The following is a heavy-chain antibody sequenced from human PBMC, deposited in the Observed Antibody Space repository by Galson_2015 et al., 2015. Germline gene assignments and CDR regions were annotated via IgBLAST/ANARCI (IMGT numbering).Heavy chain of an antibody. CDR1: GFTFDDYA. D-gene: IGHD3-10*01. CDR3: AKDRGGAGDYFDY. J-gene: IGHJ4*02. V-gene: IGHV3-9*01. Sequence: SLRLSCAASGFTFDDYAMHWVRQAPGKGLEWVSGISWNSGSIGYADSVKGRFTISRDNAKNSLYLQMNSLRAEDTALYYCAKDRGGAGDYFDYWGQGTLVTVSS. CDR2: ISWNSGSI.